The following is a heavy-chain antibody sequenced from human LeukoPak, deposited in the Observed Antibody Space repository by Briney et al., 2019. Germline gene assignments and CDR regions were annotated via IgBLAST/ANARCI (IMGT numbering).Heavy chain of an antibody. CDR2: INEDGRTT. D-gene: IGHD5-24*01. Sequence: GGSLRLSCAASGFTFSSAWFHWVRQGPGKGLVWVARINEDGRTTNYADSVKGRFTISRDNARNTVYLQMSDLRVEDTAVYYCARDRDGYNSGGIGYWGQGTLVTVSS. J-gene: IGHJ4*02. CDR1: GFTFSSAW. CDR3: ARDRDGYNSGGIGY. V-gene: IGHV3-74*01.